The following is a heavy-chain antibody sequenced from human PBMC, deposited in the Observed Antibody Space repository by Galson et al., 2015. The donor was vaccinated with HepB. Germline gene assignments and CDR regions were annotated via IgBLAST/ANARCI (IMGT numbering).Heavy chain of an antibody. Sequence: SVKVSCKASGYTFTSYAMHWVRQAPGQRLEWMGWINAGNGNTKYSQKFQGRVTITRDTSASTAYMELSSLRSEDTAVYYCARARDCSGGSCLRFDYWGQGTLSPSPQ. CDR1: GYTFTSYA. CDR3: ARARDCSGGSCLRFDY. CDR2: INAGNGNT. V-gene: IGHV1-3*01. J-gene: IGHJ4*02. D-gene: IGHD2-15*01.